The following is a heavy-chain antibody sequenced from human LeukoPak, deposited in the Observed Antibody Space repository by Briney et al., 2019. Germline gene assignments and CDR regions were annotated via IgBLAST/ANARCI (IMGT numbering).Heavy chain of an antibody. J-gene: IGHJ5*02. CDR2: INPNSGGT. Sequence: ASVKVSCKASGYTFTGYYMHWVRQAPGQGLEWMGWINPNSGGTNYAQKFQGRVTMTRDTSISTAYMELSRLRSDDTAVYYCARATVVITTGSNWFDPWGQGTLVTVSS. CDR3: ARATVVITTGSNWFDP. CDR1: GYTFTGYY. V-gene: IGHV1-2*02. D-gene: IGHD3-22*01.